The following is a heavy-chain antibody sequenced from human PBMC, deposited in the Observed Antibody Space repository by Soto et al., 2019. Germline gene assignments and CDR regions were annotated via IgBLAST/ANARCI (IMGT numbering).Heavy chain of an antibody. V-gene: IGHV4-34*01. D-gene: IGHD3-22*01. Sequence: KSSETLSLTCAVYGGSFSGYYWTWIRQPPGKGLEWVGEIGHSGSATYSPSLKSRVTISVDTSNNQFSLRLSSVTAADTAVYYCATVPTYYYDRNGYANAFDIWGPGTMVTVSS. CDR3: ATVPTYYYDRNGYANAFDI. J-gene: IGHJ3*02. CDR2: IGHSGSA. CDR1: GGSFSGYY.